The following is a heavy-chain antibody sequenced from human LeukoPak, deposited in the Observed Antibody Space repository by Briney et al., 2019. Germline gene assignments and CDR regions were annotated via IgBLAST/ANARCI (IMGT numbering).Heavy chain of an antibody. V-gene: IGHV3-21*01. D-gene: IGHD6-19*01. CDR2: ISGSSDYI. CDR1: GFTFSTST. CDR3: ARIPNSAGFPNWFDP. Sequence: PGGSLRLSCAASGFTFSTSTINWFRQAPGKGLEWVSSISGSSDYIYYADSVKGRFTISRDNAKNSLHLQMNSLRGEDTGVYYCARIPNSAGFPNWFDPWGQGTLVTVSS. J-gene: IGHJ5*02.